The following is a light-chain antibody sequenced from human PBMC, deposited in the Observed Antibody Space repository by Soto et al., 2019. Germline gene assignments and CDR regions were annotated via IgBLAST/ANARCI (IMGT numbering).Light chain of an antibody. CDR1: QSISSY. CDR3: QQSYTTPIT. V-gene: IGKV1-39*01. J-gene: IGKJ5*01. Sequence: DIQMTQSPSSLSASVGDRVTITCRASQSISSYLNWYQQKPGKAPKLLIYAASNLQSGVPSRFSGSGSGPDFTLTISSLQPEYFATYYCQQSYTTPITFGQGTRLEIK. CDR2: AAS.